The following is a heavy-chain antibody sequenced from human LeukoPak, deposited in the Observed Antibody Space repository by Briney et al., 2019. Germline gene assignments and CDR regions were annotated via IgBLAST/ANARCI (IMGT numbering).Heavy chain of an antibody. CDR3: ASEGDSSGYPRD. V-gene: IGHV1-2*02. D-gene: IGHD3-22*01. J-gene: IGHJ4*02. Sequence: ALVKVSCKASGYTFTGYYMHWVRQAPGQGLEWMGWINPNSGGTNYAQKFQGRVTMTRDTSISTAYMELSRLRSDNTAVYYCASEGDSSGYPRDWGQGTLVTVSS. CDR1: GYTFTGYY. CDR2: INPNSGGT.